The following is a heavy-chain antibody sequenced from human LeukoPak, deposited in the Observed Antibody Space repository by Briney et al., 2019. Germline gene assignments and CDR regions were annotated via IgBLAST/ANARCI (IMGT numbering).Heavy chain of an antibody. Sequence: GGSLRLSCTASGFTFSNSWMTWVRRVPGRGLEWVANIKEDGTDKQYVDSVRGRFTISRDNGKNLVFLQMDGLRAEDTGVYHRVRESDVWSGPGIGRPLDVWGKGTTVTVSS. CDR1: GFTFSNSW. J-gene: IGHJ6*04. CDR2: IKEDGTDK. D-gene: IGHD3-3*01. V-gene: IGHV3-7*01. CDR3: VRESDVWSGPGIGRPLDV.